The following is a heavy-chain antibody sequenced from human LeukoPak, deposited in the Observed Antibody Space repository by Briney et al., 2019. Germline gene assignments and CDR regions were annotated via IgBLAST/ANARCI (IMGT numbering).Heavy chain of an antibody. V-gene: IGHV4-38-2*01. Sequence: SETLSLTCAVSGYSISTSDWWGWIRQPPGKGLEWIGSIHYSGNTYYNPSLKSRVTMSVDTSKNQFSLKLSSVTAADTTMYYCARGDFWSGQHLDYWGQGILVTVSS. CDR1: GYSISTSDW. CDR3: ARGDFWSGQHLDY. CDR2: IHYSGNT. J-gene: IGHJ4*02. D-gene: IGHD3-3*01.